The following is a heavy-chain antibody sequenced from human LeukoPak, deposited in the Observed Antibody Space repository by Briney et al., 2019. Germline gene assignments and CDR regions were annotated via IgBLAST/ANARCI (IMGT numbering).Heavy chain of an antibody. Sequence: ASVKVSCTASGYTFTSYDINWVRPAPGQGLEWMGWMNPNSGNTGYAQKFKGRVTMTRNTSISTAYMELSSLRSEDTAVYYCARGNSLYYYGSGSYLGTSNYYGMDVWGQGTTVTVSS. CDR2: MNPNSGNT. CDR1: GYTFTSYD. CDR3: ARGNSLYYYGSGSYLGTSNYYGMDV. V-gene: IGHV1-8*01. J-gene: IGHJ6*02. D-gene: IGHD3-10*01.